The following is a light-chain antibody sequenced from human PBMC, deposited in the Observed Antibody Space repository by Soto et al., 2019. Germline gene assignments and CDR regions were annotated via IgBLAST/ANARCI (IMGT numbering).Light chain of an antibody. CDR3: QQYNNWPPLT. V-gene: IGKV3-15*01. Sequence: EIVMTQSPATLSVSPGERATLSCRASQSVSSNLAWYQQKPGQAPRLLIYGVSTRATGIPDRFSGSGSGTEFTLTISSLQSEDFAIYYGQQYNNWPPLTFGQGTKVEIK. CDR1: QSVSSN. CDR2: GVS. J-gene: IGKJ1*01.